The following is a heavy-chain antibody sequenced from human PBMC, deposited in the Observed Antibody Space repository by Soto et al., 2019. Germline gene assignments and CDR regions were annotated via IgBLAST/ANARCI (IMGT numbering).Heavy chain of an antibody. CDR1: GGSITSGGSF. CDR3: ARGGAITTWFAP. CDR2: IGYSGAT. V-gene: IGHV4-31*03. Sequence: QVHLQESGPGLVRPSQTLSLTCTVSGGSITSGGSFWSWIRQHPGKGLDWIAFIGYSGATSNKPSLAGRVTMSADTDTSQFSLNLRPVTASDTAVYYFARGGAITTWFAPWGQGTLVTVSS. J-gene: IGHJ5*02. D-gene: IGHD2-2*01.